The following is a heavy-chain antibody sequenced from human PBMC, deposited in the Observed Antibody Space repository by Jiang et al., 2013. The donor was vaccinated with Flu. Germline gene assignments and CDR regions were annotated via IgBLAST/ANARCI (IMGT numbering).Heavy chain of an antibody. CDR2: IDTNTGHP. D-gene: IGHD3-10*01. CDR1: GYTFTNYA. V-gene: IGHV7-4-1*02. Sequence: SVKVSCKASGYTFTNYAVNWVRQAPGQGLEWMAWIDTNTGHPTYAPGFTGRFVVSLDTSVSTAYLQISSLKADDTAVYYCARDATMVRGVKRLDFWGQGTLVTVSS. CDR3: ARDATMVRGVKRLDF. J-gene: IGHJ4*02.